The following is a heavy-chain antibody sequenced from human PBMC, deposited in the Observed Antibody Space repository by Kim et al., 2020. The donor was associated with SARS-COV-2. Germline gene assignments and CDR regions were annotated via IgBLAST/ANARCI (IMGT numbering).Heavy chain of an antibody. Sequence: NEYAPTVTSRVTINPDTSKNQFSLQLNSVTPDDTAVYYCARRGNNNVMDVWGQGTTVTVSS. J-gene: IGHJ6*02. D-gene: IGHD3-16*01. V-gene: IGHV6-1*01. CDR2: N. CDR3: ARRGNNNVMDV.